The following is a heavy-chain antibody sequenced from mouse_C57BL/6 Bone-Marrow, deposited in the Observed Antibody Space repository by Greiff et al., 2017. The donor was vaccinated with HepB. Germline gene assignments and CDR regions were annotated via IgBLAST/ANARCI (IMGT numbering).Heavy chain of an antibody. CDR2: IYPGSGST. CDR1: GYTFTSYW. V-gene: IGHV1-55*01. J-gene: IGHJ1*03. CDR3: AKDYSNYEWYFDV. Sequence: VQLKQPGAELVKPGASVKMSCKASGYTFTSYWITWVKQRPGQGLEWIGDIYPGSGSTNYNEKFKSKATLTVDTSSSTAYMQLSSLTSEDSAVYYCAKDYSNYEWYFDVWGTGTTVTVSS. D-gene: IGHD2-5*01.